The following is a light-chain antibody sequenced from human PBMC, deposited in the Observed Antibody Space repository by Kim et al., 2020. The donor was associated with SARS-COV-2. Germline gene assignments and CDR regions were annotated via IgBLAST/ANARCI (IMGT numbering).Light chain of an antibody. J-gene: IGLJ2*01. CDR2: EVN. CDR3: SSYVYNKNVV. Sequence: QSALTQPPSASGSPGQSVTISCTGTSSDVGGYNFVSWYQQHPGKAPKLIIYEVNKRPSGVPDRFSGSKSDNTASLTVSGLQAEDEADYYCSSYVYNKNVVFGGGTQLTV. V-gene: IGLV2-8*01. CDR1: SSDVGGYNF.